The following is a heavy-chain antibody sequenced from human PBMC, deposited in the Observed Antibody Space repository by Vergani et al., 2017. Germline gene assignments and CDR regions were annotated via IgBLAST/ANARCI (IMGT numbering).Heavy chain of an antibody. V-gene: IGHV1-46*03. J-gene: IGHJ6*02. CDR2: INPSGGST. D-gene: IGHD3-10*01. Sequence: QVQLVQSGAEVKKPGASVKVSCKASGYTFTSYYMHWVRQAPGQGLEWMGIINPSGGSTSYAQKFQGRVNMTRDTSTRLVYMELSSLRSEDTAVYYCARGIGITMLYYGMDVWGQGTTVTVSS. CDR1: GYTFTSYY. CDR3: ARGIGITMLYYGMDV.